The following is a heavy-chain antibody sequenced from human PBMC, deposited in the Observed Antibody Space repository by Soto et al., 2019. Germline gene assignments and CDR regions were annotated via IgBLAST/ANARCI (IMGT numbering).Heavy chain of an antibody. CDR3: ARDRYCIGTSCPPSGLDY. D-gene: IGHD2-2*01. V-gene: IGHV1-18*01. CDR1: GYTFTSYG. J-gene: IGHJ4*02. Sequence: GASVKVSCKASGYTFTSYGISWVRQAPGQGLEWMGWISAYNGNTNYAQKLQGRVTMTTDTSTSTAYMELRSLRSDDTAVYYCARDRYCIGTSCPPSGLDYWGQGTLVTVSS. CDR2: ISAYNGNT.